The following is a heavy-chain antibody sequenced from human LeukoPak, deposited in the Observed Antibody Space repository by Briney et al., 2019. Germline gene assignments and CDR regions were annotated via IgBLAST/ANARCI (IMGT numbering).Heavy chain of an antibody. CDR2: ISPSGGST. CDR3: ARGRSPYGGVYYFDY. Sequence: ASVKVSCKASGYTFTNYYMHWVRQAPGQGLEWMGVISPSGGSTSYVQKFQGRVTMTRDTSTSTVYMELSSLRFEDTAVYYCARGRSPYGGVYYFDYWGQGTLVTVFS. J-gene: IGHJ4*02. D-gene: IGHD4-23*01. CDR1: GYTFTNYY. V-gene: IGHV1-46*01.